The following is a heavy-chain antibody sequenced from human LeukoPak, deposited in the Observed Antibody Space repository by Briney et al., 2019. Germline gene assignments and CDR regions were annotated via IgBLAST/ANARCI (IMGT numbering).Heavy chain of an antibody. Sequence: GGSLRLSCAASGFTFSSYSMNWVRQAPGKGLEWVSSISSSSSYIYYADSVKGRFTISRDNAKNSLYLQMNSLRAEDTAVYYCARDPGPYDAFDIWGQGTMVTVSS. J-gene: IGHJ3*02. CDR3: ARDPGPYDAFDI. V-gene: IGHV3-21*01. CDR1: GFTFSSYS. CDR2: ISSSSSYI. D-gene: IGHD2-8*02.